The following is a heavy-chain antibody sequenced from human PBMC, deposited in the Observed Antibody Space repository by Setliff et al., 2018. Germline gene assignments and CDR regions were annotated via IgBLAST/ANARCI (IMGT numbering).Heavy chain of an antibody. J-gene: IGHJ4*02. Sequence: ASGFTFRSYWMSWVRQAPGKGLEWVANIKKDGSIKSYLDSVRGRFTISRDNAENSLTLQMNSLRVEDTAVYYCSRDLQGSGDYVVDYWGQGTLVTVS. CDR3: SRDLQGSGDYVVDY. CDR2: IKKDGSIK. CDR1: GFTFRSYW. V-gene: IGHV3-7*01. D-gene: IGHD4-17*01.